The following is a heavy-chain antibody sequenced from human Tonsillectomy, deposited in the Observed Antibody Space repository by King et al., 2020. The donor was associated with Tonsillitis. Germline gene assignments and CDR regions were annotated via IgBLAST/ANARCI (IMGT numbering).Heavy chain of an antibody. J-gene: IGHJ2*01. V-gene: IGHV3-30*18. D-gene: IGHD2-15*01. CDR2: IAYDASYE. CDR3: AKEGGCLSDWYFDL. Sequence: VQLVESGGGVVQPGTSLRLSCAASGFTFDNYGMHWVRQAPGKGLEWVALIAYDASYENYADSVKGRFTISRDNSKNTLYLEMSSLRVEDTAVYYCAKEGGCLSDWYFDLWGRGTLVTVSS. CDR1: GFTFDNYG.